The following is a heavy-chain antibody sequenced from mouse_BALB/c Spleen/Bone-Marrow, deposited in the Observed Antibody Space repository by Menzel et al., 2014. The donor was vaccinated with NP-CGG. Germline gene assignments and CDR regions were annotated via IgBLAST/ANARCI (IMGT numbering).Heavy chain of an antibody. V-gene: IGHV1-18*01. D-gene: IGHD2-10*02. Sequence: EVQLQESGPELVKPGASVKISCKTSGYTFTEYTMHWVKPSHGKSLEWIGGINPNNGGISYNQKFKGKATLTVDKSSSTAYMELRGLTSEDSAVYYCARREYGNYDYAMDYWGQGTSVTVSS. CDR3: ARREYGNYDYAMDY. CDR1: GYTFTEYT. J-gene: IGHJ4*01. CDR2: INPNNGGI.